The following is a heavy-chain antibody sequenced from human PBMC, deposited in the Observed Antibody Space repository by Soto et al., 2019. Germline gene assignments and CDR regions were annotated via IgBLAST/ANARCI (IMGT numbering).Heavy chain of an antibody. CDR3: AREVLLYYYGSGSSSYMDV. J-gene: IGHJ6*02. Sequence: EVQLVESGGGLVQPGGSLRLSCAASGFTFSSYWMSWVRQAPGKGLEWVANIKQDGSEKYYVDSVKGRFTISRDNAKNSLYLQMNSLRAEDTAVYYCAREVLLYYYGSGSSSYMDVWGQGTTVTVSS. V-gene: IGHV3-7*05. CDR2: IKQDGSEK. D-gene: IGHD3-10*01. CDR1: GFTFSSYW.